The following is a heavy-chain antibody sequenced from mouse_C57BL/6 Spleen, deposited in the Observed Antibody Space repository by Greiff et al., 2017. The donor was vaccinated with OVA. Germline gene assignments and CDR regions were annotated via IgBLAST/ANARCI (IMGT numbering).Heavy chain of an antibody. J-gene: IGHJ2*01. CDR2: ISYDGSN. CDR1: GYSITSGYY. CDR3: ASDYYGSSFDS. V-gene: IGHV3-6*01. D-gene: IGHD1-1*01. Sequence: EVQLQQSGPGLVKPSQSLSLTCSVTGYSITSGYYWNWIRQFPGNKLEWMGYISYDGSNNYNPSLKNRISITRDTSKNQFFLKLNSVTTEDTATYYCASDYYGSSFDSGAKAPLSQSPQ.